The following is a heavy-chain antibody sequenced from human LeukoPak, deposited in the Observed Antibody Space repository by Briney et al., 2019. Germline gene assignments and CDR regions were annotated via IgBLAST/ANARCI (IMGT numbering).Heavy chain of an antibody. CDR3: ARGPFDSSGWYGFYMDV. Sequence: PGGSLRLSCAASGFTFDDYGMSWVRQTPGKGLEWVSSLNWNGGSTGYADSVRGRFTVSRDNAKNSLYLQMNSLRDEDTALYHCARGPFDSSGWYGFYMDVWGKGTTVTVSS. V-gene: IGHV3-20*01. CDR2: LNWNGGST. J-gene: IGHJ6*03. D-gene: IGHD6-19*01. CDR1: GFTFDDYG.